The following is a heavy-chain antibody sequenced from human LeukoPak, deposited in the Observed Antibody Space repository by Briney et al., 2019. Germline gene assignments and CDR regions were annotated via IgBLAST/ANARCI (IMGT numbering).Heavy chain of an antibody. CDR3: AKDVGRYSGYGYFDY. Sequence: GRSLRLSCAASGFTFDDYAMHWVRQAPGKGLEWVSGIRWNSDNVGYADSVKARFTISRDNAKNSLYLQMDSLRAEDTALYYCAKDVGRYSGYGYFDYWGQGTLVTVSS. D-gene: IGHD5-12*01. CDR1: GFTFDDYA. CDR2: IRWNSDNV. J-gene: IGHJ4*02. V-gene: IGHV3-9*01.